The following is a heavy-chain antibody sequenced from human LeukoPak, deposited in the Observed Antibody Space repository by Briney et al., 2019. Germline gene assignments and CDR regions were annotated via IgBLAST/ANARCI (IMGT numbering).Heavy chain of an antibody. CDR1: GYTFTGYY. J-gene: IGHJ6*03. V-gene: IGHV1-2*06. Sequence: ASVKVSCKASGYTFTGYYMHWVRQAPGQGLEWMGRINPNSGGTNYAQKFQGGVTMTRDTSISTAYMELSRLRSDDTAVYYCARCYALGGMVPAAYYYYYMDVWGKGTTVTVSS. CDR2: INPNSGGT. CDR3: ARCYALGGMVPAAYYYYYMDV. D-gene: IGHD2-2*01.